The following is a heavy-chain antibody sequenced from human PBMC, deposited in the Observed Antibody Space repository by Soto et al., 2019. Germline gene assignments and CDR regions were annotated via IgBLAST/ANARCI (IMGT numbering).Heavy chain of an antibody. CDR2: IYYSGST. V-gene: IGHV4-59*01. CDR1: GGSISSYY. D-gene: IGHD3-10*01. Sequence: PSETLSLTCTVSGGSISSYYWSLIRQPPGKGLEWIGYIYYSGSTNYNPSLKSRVTISVDTSKNQFSLKLSSVTAADTAVYYCARLLFGAANWFDPWGQGTLVTVSS. J-gene: IGHJ5*02. CDR3: ARLLFGAANWFDP.